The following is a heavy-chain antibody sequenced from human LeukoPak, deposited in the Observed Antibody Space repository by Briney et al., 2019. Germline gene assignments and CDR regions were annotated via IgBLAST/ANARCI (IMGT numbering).Heavy chain of an antibody. V-gene: IGHV3-21*01. CDR1: GFTFSNYS. D-gene: IGHD2-15*01. CDR3: AKERYCSGGNCYPDDN. CDR2: ISTTTS. J-gene: IGHJ4*02. Sequence: GGSLRLSSATSGFTFSNYSLNWVRQAPGKGLEWVSSISTTTSYYAYSVKGRFSISRDNAKNSLYLLLISLRVEDTAIYYCAKERYCSGGNCYPDDNWGQGTLVTVSS.